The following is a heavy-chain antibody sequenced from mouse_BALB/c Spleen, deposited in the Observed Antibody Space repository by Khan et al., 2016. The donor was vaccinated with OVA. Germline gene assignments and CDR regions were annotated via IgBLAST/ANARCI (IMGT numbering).Heavy chain of an antibody. V-gene: IGHV1S135*01. CDR3: ARHGYVAWFAY. CDR2: IDPFTGDT. CDR1: GYSFTSYY. J-gene: IGHJ3*01. D-gene: IGHD2-2*01. Sequence: VQLKESGPELMKPGTSVKISCKASGYSFTSYYIHWVKQSHGKSLEWIGYIDPFTGDTTYNQKFKGKATLTVDKSSSTAYMHLSSLTSEDSAVYYCARHGYVAWFAYWGQGTLVTVSA.